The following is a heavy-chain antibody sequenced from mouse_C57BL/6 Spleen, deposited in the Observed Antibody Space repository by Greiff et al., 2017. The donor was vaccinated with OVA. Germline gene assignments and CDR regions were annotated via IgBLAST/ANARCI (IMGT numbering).Heavy chain of an antibody. CDR2: IDPETGGT. V-gene: IGHV1-15*01. Sequence: QVQLQQSGAELVRPGASVTLSCKASGYTFTDYEMHWVKQTPVHGLEWIGAIDPETGGTAYNQKFKGKAILTADKSASTAYMDLRSLTSEDSAVYYCTRRLLLPSMDYWGQGTSVTVSS. J-gene: IGHJ4*01. D-gene: IGHD6-1*01. CDR3: TRRLLLPSMDY. CDR1: GYTFTDYE.